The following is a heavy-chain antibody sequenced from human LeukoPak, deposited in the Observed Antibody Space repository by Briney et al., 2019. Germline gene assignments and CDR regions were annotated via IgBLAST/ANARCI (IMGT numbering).Heavy chain of an antibody. V-gene: IGHV3-23*01. CDR1: EFTFSSYS. D-gene: IGHD2-2*02. J-gene: IGHJ4*02. CDR3: AKDSNIVVVPAAIPADY. CDR2: ISGSGGST. Sequence: GGSLRLSCAASEFTFSSYSMNWVRQAPGKGLEWVSAISGSGGSTYYADSVKGRFTISRDNSKNTLYLQMNSLRAEDTAVYYCAKDSNIVVVPAAIPADYWGQGTLVTVSS.